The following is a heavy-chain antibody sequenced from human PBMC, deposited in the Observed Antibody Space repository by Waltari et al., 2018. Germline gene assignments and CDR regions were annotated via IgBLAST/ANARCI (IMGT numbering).Heavy chain of an antibody. Sequence: QVQLQESGPGLVKPSETLSLTCTVSGGSINIYYWSWIRQPPGKGLEWIGYVYYTGNTIYNTSLESLVTLSADTSKNQVSLRLRSVTAADTAVYYCARGMSSVWYGPFDYWGQGTLVTVSS. CDR1: GGSINIYY. CDR3: ARGMSSVWYGPFDY. CDR2: VYYTGNT. V-gene: IGHV4-59*08. J-gene: IGHJ4*02. D-gene: IGHD6-19*01.